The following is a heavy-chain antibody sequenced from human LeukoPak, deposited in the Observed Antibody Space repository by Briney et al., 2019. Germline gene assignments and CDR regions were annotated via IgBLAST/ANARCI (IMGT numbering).Heavy chain of an antibody. CDR3: ATSLVPAAMVPYYFDY. CDR2: IIPIFGTA. D-gene: IGHD2-2*01. V-gene: IGHV1-69*13. Sequence: GASVNVSCKSSGGTFSSYAISWVRQAPGQGLEWMGGIIPIFGTANYAQTFQGRVTITADESTSTAYMELSSLRSEDTAVYYCATSLVPAAMVPYYFDYWGQGTLVTVSS. J-gene: IGHJ4*02. CDR1: GGTFSSYA.